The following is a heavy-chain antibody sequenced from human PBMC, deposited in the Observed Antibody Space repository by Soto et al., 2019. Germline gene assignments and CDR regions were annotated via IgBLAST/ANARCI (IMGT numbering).Heavy chain of an antibody. CDR3: AKDKGIAVAGKGLTPGYYYGMDV. CDR2: ISWNSGSI. CDR1: GFTFDDYA. D-gene: IGHD6-19*01. Sequence: EVQLVESGGGLVQPGRSLRLSCAASGFTFDDYAMHWVRQAPGKGLEWVSGISWNSGSIGYAESVEGRFTISRDNAKNSLYLQMNSLRAEDTALYYCAKDKGIAVAGKGLTPGYYYGMDVWGQGTTVTVSS. V-gene: IGHV3-9*01. J-gene: IGHJ6*02.